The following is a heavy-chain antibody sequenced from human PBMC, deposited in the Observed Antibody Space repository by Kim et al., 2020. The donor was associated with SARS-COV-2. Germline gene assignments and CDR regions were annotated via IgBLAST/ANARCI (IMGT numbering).Heavy chain of an antibody. CDR2: INHSGSS. V-gene: IGHV4-34*01. CDR1: GGSFSGYY. D-gene: IGHD6-13*01. CDR3: ARARPRGGYGIGYYLYYG. Sequence: SETLSLTCAVYGGSFSGYYWSWIRQPPGKGLEWIGEINHSGSSNYNPSLKSRVTMSVDTSKNQVSLKLSSVTAADTAVYYCARARPRGGYGIGYYLYYG. J-gene: IGHJ6*01.